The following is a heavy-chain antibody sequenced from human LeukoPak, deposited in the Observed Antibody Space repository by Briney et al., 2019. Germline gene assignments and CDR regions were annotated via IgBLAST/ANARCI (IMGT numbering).Heavy chain of an antibody. CDR3: ARVEVYYDSSGYTFDY. Sequence: ASVKVSCKASGYTFTSYGISWVRQAPGQGLEWMGWISAYNGNTNYAQTLQGRVTITTDTSTSTAYMELRSLRSDDTAVYYCARVEVYYDSSGYTFDYWGQGTLVPVSS. D-gene: IGHD3-22*01. V-gene: IGHV1-18*01. J-gene: IGHJ4*02. CDR1: GYTFTSYG. CDR2: ISAYNGNT.